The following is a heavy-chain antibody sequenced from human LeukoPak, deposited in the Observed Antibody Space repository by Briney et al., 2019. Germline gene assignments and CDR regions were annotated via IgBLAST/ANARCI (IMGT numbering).Heavy chain of an antibody. D-gene: IGHD2-2*01. CDR3: TRHEGTSSTRFDY. Sequence: GVSLKLSCAASGFTFSGSAMHWVRQASGKGLEWVGRIRTKSNSYATAYAASVKGRFTISRDDSKNTAYLQMDSLKTEDTAVYYCTRHEGTSSTRFDYWGQGTLVTVSS. V-gene: IGHV3-73*01. CDR2: IRTKSNSYAT. J-gene: IGHJ4*02. CDR1: GFTFSGSA.